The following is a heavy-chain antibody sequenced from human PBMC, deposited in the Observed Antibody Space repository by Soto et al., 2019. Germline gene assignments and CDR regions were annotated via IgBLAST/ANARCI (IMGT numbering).Heavy chain of an antibody. Sequence: VGSLRLSCAASGFTFSSYSMHWVRQAPGKGLEWVAVISYDGSNKYYADSVKGRFTISRDNSKNTLYLQMNSLRAEDTAVYYCARYVGGSGRHYGMDVWGQGTTVTVSS. D-gene: IGHD3-10*01. CDR1: GFTFSSYS. V-gene: IGHV3-30-3*01. CDR2: ISYDGSNK. CDR3: ARYVGGSGRHYGMDV. J-gene: IGHJ6*02.